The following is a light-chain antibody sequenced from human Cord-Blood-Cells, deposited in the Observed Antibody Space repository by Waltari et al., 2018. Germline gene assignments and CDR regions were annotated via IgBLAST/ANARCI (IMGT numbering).Light chain of an antibody. V-gene: IGKV1-5*01. CDR2: DAS. CDR3: QQYNSYSPT. Sequence: DIQMTQSPSTLSASVGDRVTITCRASQSISSWLAWYHQKPGKAPKLLIYDASSLEIGVPSRFSGSGSGTEFTLTISSLQPDDFATYYCQQYNSYSPTFGPGTKVDIK. CDR1: QSISSW. J-gene: IGKJ3*01.